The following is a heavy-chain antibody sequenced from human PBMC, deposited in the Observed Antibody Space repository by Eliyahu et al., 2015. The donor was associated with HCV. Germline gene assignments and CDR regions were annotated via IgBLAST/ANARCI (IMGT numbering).Heavy chain of an antibody. V-gene: IGHV3-30-3*01. Sequence: QVQLVESGGGXIQPGRSLXLSCAASGFPFSSYAMHWVRQAPGKGLEWVALISYDGSNNYYADSVKGRFTISRDNSKNTLYLQMNSLRAEDTAVYYCARDLAAAGGRGFDYWGQGTLVTVSS. D-gene: IGHD6-13*01. CDR1: GFPFSSYA. CDR2: ISYDGSNN. J-gene: IGHJ4*02. CDR3: ARDLAAAGGRGFDY.